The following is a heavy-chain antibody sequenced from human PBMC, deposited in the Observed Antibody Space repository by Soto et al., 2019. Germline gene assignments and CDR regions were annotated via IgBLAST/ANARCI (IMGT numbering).Heavy chain of an antibody. J-gene: IGHJ6*02. D-gene: IGHD3-22*01. CDR1: GGTFNSYA. V-gene: IGHV1-69*12. CDR3: TRCGIRYHSMGYDLGIDGMDV. Sequence: QVQLVQSGAEVKKPESSVRVSCKASGGTFNSYAITWVRQAPGQGLEWMGGTIPMFGTTNYAEKFQGRVTISADESTNTAYMELSSLRSEDTAVYYCTRCGIRYHSMGYDLGIDGMDVWGQGTTVIVSS. CDR2: TIPMFGTT.